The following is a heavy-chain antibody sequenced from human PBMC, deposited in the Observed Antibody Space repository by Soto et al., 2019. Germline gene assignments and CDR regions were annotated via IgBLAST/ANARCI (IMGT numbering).Heavy chain of an antibody. Sequence: SVKVSCKASGGTFSSYAISWVRQAPGQGLEWMGGIIPIFGTANYAQKFQGRVTITADKSTSTAYMELSSLRSEDTAVYYCARGLDGTAMAPRYYFDYWGQGTLVTVS. V-gene: IGHV1-69*06. CDR3: ARGLDGTAMAPRYYFDY. D-gene: IGHD5-18*01. CDR1: GGTFSSYA. J-gene: IGHJ4*02. CDR2: IIPIFGTA.